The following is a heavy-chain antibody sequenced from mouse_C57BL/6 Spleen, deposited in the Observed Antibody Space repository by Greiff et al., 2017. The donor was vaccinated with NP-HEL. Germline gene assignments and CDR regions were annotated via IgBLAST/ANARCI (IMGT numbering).Heavy chain of an antibody. CDR3: ARSTVVAKKFAY. V-gene: IGHV1-54*01. CDR2: INPGSGGT. J-gene: IGHJ3*01. Sequence: QVQLQQSGAELVRPGTSVKVSCKASGYAFTNYLIEWVKQRPGQGLEWIGVINPGSGGTNYNEKFKGKATLTADKSSSTAYMQLSSLTSEDSAVYFCARSTVVAKKFAYWGQGTLVTVSA. CDR1: GYAFTNYL. D-gene: IGHD1-1*01.